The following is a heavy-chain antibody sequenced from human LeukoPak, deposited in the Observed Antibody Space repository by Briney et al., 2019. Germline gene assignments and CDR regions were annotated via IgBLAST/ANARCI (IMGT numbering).Heavy chain of an antibody. CDR2: ISYDGSNK. CDR1: GFTFSSYG. V-gene: IGHV3-30*18. Sequence: PGGSLRLSCAASGFTFSSYGMHWVRQAPGKGLEWVAVISYDGSNKYYADSVKGRFTISRDNSKNTLYLQMNSLRAEDTAVYYCAKARRTTGFDPWGQGTLATVSS. D-gene: IGHD1-1*01. CDR3: AKARRTTGFDP. J-gene: IGHJ5*02.